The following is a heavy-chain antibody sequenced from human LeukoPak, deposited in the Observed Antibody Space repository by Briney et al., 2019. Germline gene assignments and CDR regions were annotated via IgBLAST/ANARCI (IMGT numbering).Heavy chain of an antibody. D-gene: IGHD5-18*01. Sequence: AWVRQPPGKGLEWIGSIYYSGSTYYNPSLKSRVTISVDTSKNQFSLKLSSVTAADTAVYYCARQDTAMFGAFDIWGQGTMVTVSS. CDR2: IYYSGST. J-gene: IGHJ3*02. CDR3: ARQDTAMFGAFDI. V-gene: IGHV4-39*01.